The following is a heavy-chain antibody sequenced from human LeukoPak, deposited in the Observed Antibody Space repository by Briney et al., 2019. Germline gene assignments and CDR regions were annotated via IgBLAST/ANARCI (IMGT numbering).Heavy chain of an antibody. J-gene: IGHJ3*02. D-gene: IGHD6-19*01. CDR1: GGSISSSNW. CDR3: ARDSGYSSGWRAFDI. V-gene: IGHV4-4*02. Sequence: SETLSLTCAVSGGSISSSNWWSWVRQPPGKGLEWIGEIYHSGSTNYNPSLKSRVTISVDKSKNQFSLKLSSVAAADTAVYYCARDSGYSSGWRAFDIWGQGTMVTVSS. CDR2: IYHSGST.